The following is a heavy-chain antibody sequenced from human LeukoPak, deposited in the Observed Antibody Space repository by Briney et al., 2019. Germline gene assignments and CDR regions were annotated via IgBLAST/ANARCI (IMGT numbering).Heavy chain of an antibody. CDR3: ARDLNTRITMIVDTNNWFDP. CDR1: GYTFNNFG. J-gene: IGHJ5*02. CDR2: ISAYNGNT. V-gene: IGHV1-18*01. Sequence: ASVKVSCKASGYTFNNFGFSWVRQAPGQGLEWMGWISAYNGNTNYAQKLQGRVTMTTDTSTSTAYMELRSLRSDDTAVYYCARDLNTRITMIVDTNNWFDPWGQGTLVTVSS. D-gene: IGHD3-22*01.